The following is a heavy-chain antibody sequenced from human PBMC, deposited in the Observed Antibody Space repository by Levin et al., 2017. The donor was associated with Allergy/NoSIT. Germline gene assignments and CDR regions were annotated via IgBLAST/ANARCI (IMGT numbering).Heavy chain of an antibody. CDR3: ARSYTVTRIDY. J-gene: IGHJ4*02. D-gene: IGHD4-17*01. V-gene: IGHV3-11*03. CDR2: IGSSGGYI. CDR1: GFSFSDYY. Sequence: PGGSLRLSCAASGFSFSDYYMSWIRQAPGKGLEWVSHIGSSGGYINYAASVKGRFTISRDNAKSSLYLQMDNLRAEDTAVYYCARSYTVTRIDYWGQGTLVTVSS.